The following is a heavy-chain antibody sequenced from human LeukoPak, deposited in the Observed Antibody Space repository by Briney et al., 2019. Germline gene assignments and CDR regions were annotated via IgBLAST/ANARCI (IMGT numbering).Heavy chain of an antibody. V-gene: IGHV1-2*06. J-gene: IGHJ6*02. D-gene: IGHD3-3*01. CDR3: ARGGYDFVYYYYGMDV. CDR2: VNPNSGGT. Sequence: ASVKVSCKASGYTFTGCYMHWVRQAPGQGLEWMGRVNPNSGGTNYAQKFQGRVTMTRDTSISTAYMELSRLRSDDTAVYYCARGGYDFVYYYYGMDVWGQGTTVTVSS. CDR1: GYTFTGCY.